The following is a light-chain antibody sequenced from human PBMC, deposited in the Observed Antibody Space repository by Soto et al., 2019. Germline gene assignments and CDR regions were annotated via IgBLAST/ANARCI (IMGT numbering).Light chain of an antibody. Sequence: EIVLTQSPGTLSVSPGERATLSCRASETISSDKLAWYQQKPGQPPSLLIYGTFSRATGIPDRFSGSGSGTDLTLTISRLEPDDSAIYYCQTNGSWTFGQGTKVEI. CDR1: ETISSDK. CDR3: QTNGSWT. V-gene: IGKV3-20*01. CDR2: GTF. J-gene: IGKJ1*01.